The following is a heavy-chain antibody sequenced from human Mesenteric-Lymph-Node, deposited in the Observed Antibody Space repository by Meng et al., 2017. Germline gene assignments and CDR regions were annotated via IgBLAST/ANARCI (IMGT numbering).Heavy chain of an antibody. CDR3: ARGQKYSSSWSDDAFDI. J-gene: IGHJ3*02. CDR2: MNPNSGNT. CDR1: GYTFTSYY. D-gene: IGHD6-13*01. Sequence: ASVKVSCKASGYTFTSYYMHWVRQATGQGLEWMGWMNPNSGNTGYAQKFQGRVTITRNTSISTAYMELSSLRSEDTAVYYCARGQKYSSSWSDDAFDIWGQGTMVTVSS. V-gene: IGHV1-8*03.